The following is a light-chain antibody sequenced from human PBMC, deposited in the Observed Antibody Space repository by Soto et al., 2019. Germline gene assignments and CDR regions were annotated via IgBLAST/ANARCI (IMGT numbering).Light chain of an antibody. V-gene: IGLV2-14*01. CDR2: EVS. Sequence: QAVVTQPASVSGSPGQSITISCTGTSSDVGGYNYVSWYQQHPGKAPKLMIYEVSNRPSGVSHRFSGSKSGNTASLTISGLQAEDEADYYCNSYTSSTTLVFGGGTKLTVL. CDR3: NSYTSSTTLV. CDR1: SSDVGGYNY. J-gene: IGLJ2*01.